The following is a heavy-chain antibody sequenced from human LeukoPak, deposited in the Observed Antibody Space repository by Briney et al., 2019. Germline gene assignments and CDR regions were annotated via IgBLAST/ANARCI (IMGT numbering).Heavy chain of an antibody. V-gene: IGHV4-39*01. Sequence: PSETLSLTCTVSGGSISSSSYYWGWIRQPPGKGLEWIGSIYYSGSTYYNPSLKSRVTISVDTSKNQFSLKLSSVTAADTAVYYCARHARGSDLYYYMDVWGKGTTVTVSS. CDR3: ARHARGSDLYYYMDV. D-gene: IGHD3-3*01. CDR2: IYYSGST. J-gene: IGHJ6*03. CDR1: GGSISSSSYY.